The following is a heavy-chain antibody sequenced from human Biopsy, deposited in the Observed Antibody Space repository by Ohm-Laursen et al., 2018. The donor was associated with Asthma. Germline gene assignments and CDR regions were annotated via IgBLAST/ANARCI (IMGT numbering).Heavy chain of an antibody. CDR1: GFTFSSYS. Sequence: SLGLSCSASGFTFSSYSMNWVRHAPGKGPERVLYISSSSSTIYYADSVKGRFTISRDNAKNSLYLQMNSLRAEDTAVYYCASQSSGPDFWSGYYCFDYWGQGTLVTVSS. J-gene: IGHJ4*02. CDR3: ASQSSGPDFWSGYYCFDY. V-gene: IGHV3-48*01. CDR2: ISSSSSTI. D-gene: IGHD3-3*01.